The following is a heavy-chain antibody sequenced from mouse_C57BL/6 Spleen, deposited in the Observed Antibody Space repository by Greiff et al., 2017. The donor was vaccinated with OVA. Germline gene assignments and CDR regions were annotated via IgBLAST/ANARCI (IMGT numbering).Heavy chain of an antibody. CDR1: GYTFTSYW. CDR2: IYPGSGST. Sequence: VQLPQPGAELVKPGASVKMSCKASGYTFTSYWITWVKQRPGQGLEWIGDIYPGSGSTTYNEKFKSKATLTVDTSASTAYMQLSSLTSEDSAVYYCARPSRGGHYAMDYWGQGTSVTVSS. J-gene: IGHJ4*01. D-gene: IGHD6-1*01. CDR3: ARPSRGGHYAMDY. V-gene: IGHV1-55*01.